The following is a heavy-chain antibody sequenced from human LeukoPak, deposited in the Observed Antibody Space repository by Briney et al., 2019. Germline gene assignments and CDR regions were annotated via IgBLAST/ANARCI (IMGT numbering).Heavy chain of an antibody. Sequence: SETLSLTCTVSGGSISSSSYYWGWIRQPPGKGLEWIGSIYYSGSTYYNPSLKSRVTISVDTSKNQFSLKLSSVNAADTAVYYCARLSMKVGYSGYESYYYYYYMDVWGKGTTVTISS. CDR2: IYYSGST. V-gene: IGHV4-39*07. CDR3: ARLSMKVGYSGYESYYYYYYMDV. CDR1: GGSISSSSYY. J-gene: IGHJ6*03. D-gene: IGHD5-12*01.